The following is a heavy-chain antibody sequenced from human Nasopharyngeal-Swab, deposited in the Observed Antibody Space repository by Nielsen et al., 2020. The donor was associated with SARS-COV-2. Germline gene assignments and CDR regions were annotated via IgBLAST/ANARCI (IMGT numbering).Heavy chain of an antibody. V-gene: IGHV3-30*04. D-gene: IGHD6-6*01. Sequence: GESLKISCAASGFTFTTYALHWVRQAPGKGLEWVAVISHDGSRKYYADSVKGRFTISRDNSKNTLYLQMNSLRAEDTAVYYCARRGSSDPFDSWGQRTLVTVSS. J-gene: IGHJ4*02. CDR3: ARRGSSDPFDS. CDR2: ISHDGSRK. CDR1: GFTFTTYA.